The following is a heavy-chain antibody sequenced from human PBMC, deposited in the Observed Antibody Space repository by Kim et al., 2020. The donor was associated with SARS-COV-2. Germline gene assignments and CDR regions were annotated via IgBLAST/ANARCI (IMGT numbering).Heavy chain of an antibody. Sequence: QKFQGRVTITRDTSASTAYMELSSLRSEDTAVYYCARARYFDWLLYPLDYWGQGTLVTVSS. D-gene: IGHD3-9*01. J-gene: IGHJ4*02. V-gene: IGHV1-3*01. CDR3: ARARYFDWLLYPLDY.